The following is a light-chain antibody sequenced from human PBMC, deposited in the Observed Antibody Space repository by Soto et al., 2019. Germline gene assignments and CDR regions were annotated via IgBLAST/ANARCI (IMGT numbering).Light chain of an antibody. CDR3: QQRRNWPTIT. CDR1: QSVSSY. V-gene: IGKV3-11*01. Sequence: EVVLTQSPPTLSLSPGERATLSCRASQSVSSYLSWYQHKPCHAPRLLIYDASTRATGIPARLSGSGSGTDLTLTITSLEPEDFEVYYCQQRRNWPTITFGQGTRLEIK. J-gene: IGKJ5*01. CDR2: DAS.